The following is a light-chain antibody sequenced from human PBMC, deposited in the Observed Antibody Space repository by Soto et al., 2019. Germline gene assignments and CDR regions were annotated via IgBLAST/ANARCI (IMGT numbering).Light chain of an antibody. V-gene: IGLV2-14*01. CDR3: NAYTTSTSYD. CDR2: DVT. J-gene: IGLJ1*01. Sequence: QSVLTQPASVSGSPGQSIPISCTGTSNDIATYNFVSWYQQHPGKAPKLLIYDVTNRPSGVSDRFSGSKSGSTASLTISGLQALDVTDYYSNAYTTSTSYDFGTGTKVT. CDR1: SNDIATYNF.